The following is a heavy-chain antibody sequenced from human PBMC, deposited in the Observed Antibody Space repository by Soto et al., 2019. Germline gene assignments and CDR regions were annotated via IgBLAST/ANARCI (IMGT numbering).Heavy chain of an antibody. D-gene: IGHD3-22*01. CDR3: ARFYYDSSGYLPSPYYYYYGMDV. V-gene: IGHV3-7*01. Sequence: GGSLRLSCAASGFTFSSYWMSWVRQAPGKGLEGVANIKQDGSEKYYVDSVKGRFTISRDNAKNSLYLQMNSLRAEDTAVYYCARFYYDSSGYLPSPYYYYYGMDVWGQGTTVTVSS. CDR1: GFTFSSYW. CDR2: IKQDGSEK. J-gene: IGHJ6*02.